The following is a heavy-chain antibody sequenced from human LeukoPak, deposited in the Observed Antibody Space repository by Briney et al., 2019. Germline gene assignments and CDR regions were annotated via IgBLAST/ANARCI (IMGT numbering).Heavy chain of an antibody. J-gene: IGHJ3*02. CDR1: GFTFSNYA. Sequence: GGSLRLSCAASGFTFSNYAMSWVRQAPGKGLEWVSGISGSGGSTDYADSVKGRFTISRDNSKNTLYLQMNSLRAEDTAVYYCAKDQVSGSHAFDIWGQGTMVTVSS. CDR2: ISGSGGST. D-gene: IGHD1-26*01. V-gene: IGHV3-23*01. CDR3: AKDQVSGSHAFDI.